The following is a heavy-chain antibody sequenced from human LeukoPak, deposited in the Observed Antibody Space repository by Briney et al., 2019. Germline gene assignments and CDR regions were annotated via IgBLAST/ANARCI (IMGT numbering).Heavy chain of an antibody. CDR1: GLTFSSYA. Sequence: GGSLRLSCAASGLTFSSYAMSWVRQAPGKGLEWVSAISGSGGSTYYADSVKGRFTISRDNSKNTLYLQMNSLRAEDTAVYYCAKVRDWEYSYGSVPKDWGQGTLVTVSS. V-gene: IGHV3-23*01. CDR3: AKVRDWEYSYGSVPKD. D-gene: IGHD5-18*01. J-gene: IGHJ4*02. CDR2: ISGSGGST.